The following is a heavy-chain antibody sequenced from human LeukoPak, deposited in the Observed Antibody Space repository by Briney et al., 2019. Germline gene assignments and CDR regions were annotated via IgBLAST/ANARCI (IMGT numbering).Heavy chain of an antibody. J-gene: IGHJ4*02. V-gene: IGHV1-69*13. Sequence: ASVKVSCKASGGTFSSYAISWVRQAPGQGLEWMGGIIPIFGTANYAQKFQGRVTITADESTSTAYMELSSLRSEDTAVYYCARGWYYDSSGYYPTVYWGQGTLVTVSS. CDR3: ARGWYYDSSGYYPTVY. CDR1: GGTFSSYA. CDR2: IIPIFGTA. D-gene: IGHD3-22*01.